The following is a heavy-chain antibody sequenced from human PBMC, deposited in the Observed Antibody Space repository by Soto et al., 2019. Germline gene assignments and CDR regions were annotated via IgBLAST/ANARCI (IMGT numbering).Heavy chain of an antibody. CDR2: IYYSGNT. J-gene: IGHJ3*01. D-gene: IGHD3-16*01. CDR1: GGAINSGGDY. V-gene: IGHV4-31*03. CDR3: ARFGMGSFDV. Sequence: PSETLSLTCSVSGGAINSGGDYWSWIRQHPGTGLEWIGYIYYSGNTYYNPSLKSRVLISLDTSKNQFSLTLSSVTAADTAVYYCARFGMGSFDVWGQGTMVT.